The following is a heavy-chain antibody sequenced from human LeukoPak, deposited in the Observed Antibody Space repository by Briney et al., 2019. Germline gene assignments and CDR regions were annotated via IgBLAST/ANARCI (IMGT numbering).Heavy chain of an antibody. V-gene: IGHV3-74*01. Sequence: PGGSLRLSCAASGFTFSLSWMHWVRQAPGKGLEWVSSINYDARSRTYADSVKGRLTISRDNAENTLFLQMNSLRVEDTAIYSCVRGAGPGTPFDWGQGILVSVPS. J-gene: IGHJ1*01. CDR2: INYDARSR. CDR3: VRGAGPGTPFD. CDR1: GFTFSLSW. D-gene: IGHD1-1*01.